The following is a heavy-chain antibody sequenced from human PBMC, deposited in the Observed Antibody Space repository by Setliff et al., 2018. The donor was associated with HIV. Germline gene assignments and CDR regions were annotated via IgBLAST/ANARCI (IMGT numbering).Heavy chain of an antibody. J-gene: IGHJ4*02. CDR2: IYTTGST. CDR3: ARDFPFSVTTFQGGGVFDY. V-gene: IGHV4-61*09. CDR1: GGSISSGSYY. Sequence: TLSLTCTVSGGSISSGSYYWSWIRQPAGKGLEWIGHIYTTGSTNYNPSLKSRVTISVDKSRNQVSLKLSSVTAADTAVYYCARDFPFSVTTFQGGGVFDYWGQGTLVTVSS. D-gene: IGHD4-17*01.